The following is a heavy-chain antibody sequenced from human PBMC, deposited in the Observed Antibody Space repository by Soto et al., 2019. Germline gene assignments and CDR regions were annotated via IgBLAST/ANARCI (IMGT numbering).Heavy chain of an antibody. D-gene: IGHD3-3*01. CDR2: ISAYNGNT. J-gene: IGHJ6*02. CDR1: GYTFTSYG. V-gene: IGHV1-18*04. Sequence: QVQLVQSGAEVKKPGASVKVSCKASGYTFTSYGISWVRQAPGQGLEWMGWISAYNGNTNYAQKLQGRVTMTTDTSTSTAYMELRSLSSDDTAVYYCARGVYDFWSGSPSHYYYYGMDVWGQGTTVTVSS. CDR3: ARGVYDFWSGSPSHYYYYGMDV.